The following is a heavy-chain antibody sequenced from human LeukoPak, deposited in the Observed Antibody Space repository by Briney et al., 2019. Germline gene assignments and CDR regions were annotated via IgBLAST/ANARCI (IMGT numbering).Heavy chain of an antibody. CDR2: ITGNGGRT. V-gene: IGHV3-23*01. Sequence: GGSLRLSCAASGFTFSNYAMSWVRQAPGKGLEWVSIITGNGGRTYYADSVKGRFTISRDNSKNTLYLQMNSLRAEDTAVYYCARDQEYSGSYYRYFDSWGQGTLVTVSS. D-gene: IGHD1-26*01. CDR3: ARDQEYSGSYYRYFDS. J-gene: IGHJ4*02. CDR1: GFTFSNYA.